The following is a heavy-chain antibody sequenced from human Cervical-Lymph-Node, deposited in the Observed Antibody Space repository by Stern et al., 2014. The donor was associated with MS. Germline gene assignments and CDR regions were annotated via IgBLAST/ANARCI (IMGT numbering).Heavy chain of an antibody. Sequence: VQLVESGPGLVKPSETLSLTCSVSGFSISSGYYWGWIRQPPGKGLEWIGTIHHSGTTFYNPSLKSRVTISIDTSKNQIPLKLSSVTAADTATFYCVRDQGASSFDYWGQGTLVTVSS. CDR2: IHHSGTT. D-gene: IGHD6-6*01. CDR1: GFSISSGYY. CDR3: VRDQGASSFDY. J-gene: IGHJ4*02. V-gene: IGHV4-38-2*02.